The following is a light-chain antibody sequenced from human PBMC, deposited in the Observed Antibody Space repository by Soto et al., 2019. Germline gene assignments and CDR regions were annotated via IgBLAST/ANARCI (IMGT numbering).Light chain of an antibody. CDR1: SSDIGSNP. J-gene: IGLJ2*01. Sequence: QSVLTQPPSASGNPGQRVANSCSGGSSDIGSNPVNWYLHLPGAAPKLLIYRDNQRPSVVPDRFSGSKSGTSASLTISGLQSEDEADYFCSAWDDNIYGPVFGGGTKLTVL. V-gene: IGLV1-44*01. CDR2: RDN. CDR3: SAWDDNIYGPV.